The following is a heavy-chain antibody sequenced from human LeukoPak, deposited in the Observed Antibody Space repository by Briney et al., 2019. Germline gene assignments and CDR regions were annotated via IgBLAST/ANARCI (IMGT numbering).Heavy chain of an antibody. CDR3: ARDHGIFGVAT. CDR1: GYTFTSYA. J-gene: IGHJ5*02. CDR2: INAGNGNT. Sequence: ASVKVSCKASGYTFTSYAMHWVRQAPGQRLEWMGWINAGNGNTKHSQKFQGRVTITRDTSASTAYMELSSLRSEDTAVYYCARDHGIFGVATWGQGTLVTVSS. D-gene: IGHD3-3*01. V-gene: IGHV1-3*01.